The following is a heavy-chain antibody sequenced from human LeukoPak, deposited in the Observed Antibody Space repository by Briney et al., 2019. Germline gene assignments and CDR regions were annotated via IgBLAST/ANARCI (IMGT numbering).Heavy chain of an antibody. D-gene: IGHD6-6*01. CDR2: IIPILGTA. V-gene: IGHV1-69*13. CDR1: GGTFSSYA. J-gene: IGHJ6*02. Sequence: SVKVSCKASGGTFSSYAISWVRQAPGQGLERMGGIIPILGTANYAQKFQGRVTITADESTSTAYMELSSLRSEDTAVYYCARGGSEQLVRGDYYYGMDVWGQGTTVTVSS. CDR3: ARGGSEQLVRGDYYYGMDV.